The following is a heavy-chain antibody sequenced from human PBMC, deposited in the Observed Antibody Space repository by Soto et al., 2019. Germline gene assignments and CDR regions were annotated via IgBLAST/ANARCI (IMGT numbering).Heavy chain of an antibody. J-gene: IGHJ5*02. V-gene: IGHV3-23*01. D-gene: IGHD3-10*01. Sequence: EVQLLESGGGLVQPGGSLRLSCAASGFTFSSYAMSWVRQAPGKGLEWVSGISGSGGTTYYADSVKGRFTISRDNSKTTLYLQMNSLRAEHTAVYYCAKDFGASGTVNWFDPWGQGTLITVSS. CDR1: GFTFSSYA. CDR3: AKDFGASGTVNWFDP. CDR2: ISGSGGTT.